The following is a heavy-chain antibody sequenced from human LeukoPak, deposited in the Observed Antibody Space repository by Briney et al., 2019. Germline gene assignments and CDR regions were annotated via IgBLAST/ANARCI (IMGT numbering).Heavy chain of an antibody. V-gene: IGHV4-34*01. Sequence: SETLSLTCAVYGGSFSGYYWSWIRQPPRKGLEWIGEINHSGSTNYNPSLKSRVTISVDTSKNQFSLKLNSVTAADTAVYYCARGRFWGSSSSGYWGQGTLVTVSS. CDR2: INHSGST. D-gene: IGHD6-6*01. CDR3: ARGRFWGSSSSGY. CDR1: GGSFSGYY. J-gene: IGHJ4*02.